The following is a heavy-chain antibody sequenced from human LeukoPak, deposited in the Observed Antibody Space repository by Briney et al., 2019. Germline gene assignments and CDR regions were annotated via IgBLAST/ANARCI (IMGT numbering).Heavy chain of an antibody. CDR2: ISSTSNYI. V-gene: IGHV3-21*01. Sequence: GGSLRLSCAVSGFNFNTYSMNWVRQAPGKGPEWVSSISSTSNYIYYAESVKGRFAVSRDNAKNTLYLQMNSLRAEDTAVYDCARDFRSIYCRSSSCYFFDHWGRGTLVTVSS. CDR3: ARDFRSIYCRSSSCYFFDH. D-gene: IGHD2-2*01. J-gene: IGHJ4*02. CDR1: GFNFNTYS.